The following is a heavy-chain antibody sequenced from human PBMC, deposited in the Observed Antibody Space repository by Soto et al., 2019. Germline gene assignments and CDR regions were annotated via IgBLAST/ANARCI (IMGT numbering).Heavy chain of an antibody. CDR1: GYTFTSYD. CDR3: ARVSGYCISTSCHNWFDP. Sequence: QVQLVQSGAEVKKPGASVKVSCKASGYTFTSYDINWVRQATGQGLEWMGWMNPNSGNTGYAQKFQGRVNVTRNTYISTAYMELSSLRSEDTAVYYCARVSGYCISTSCHNWFDPWGQGTLVTVSS. J-gene: IGHJ5*02. D-gene: IGHD2-2*01. V-gene: IGHV1-8*01. CDR2: MNPNSGNT.